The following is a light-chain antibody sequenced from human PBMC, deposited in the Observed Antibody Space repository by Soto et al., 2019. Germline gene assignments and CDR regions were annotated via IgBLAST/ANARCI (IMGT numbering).Light chain of an antibody. CDR1: QGITTW. CDR2: AAS. J-gene: IGKJ1*01. Sequence: DIQMTQSPSSVSASVGARVTITCRASQGITTWLAWYQQKPGKAPKLLIYAASRLQSGVPSRFSGSGSGTDFPLTLRSRQPEDFATYYCQQANSFPWTFVHGTKVQIK. CDR3: QQANSFPWT. V-gene: IGKV1-12*02.